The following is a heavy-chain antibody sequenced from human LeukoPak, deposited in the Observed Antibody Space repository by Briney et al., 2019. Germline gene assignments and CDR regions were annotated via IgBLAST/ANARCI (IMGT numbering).Heavy chain of an antibody. CDR2: INHSGST. J-gene: IGHJ1*01. CDR3: ANERVDREGYFQH. D-gene: IGHD5-12*01. V-gene: IGHV4-34*01. Sequence: SETLSLTCAVYGGSFSGYYWSWIRQPPGKGLEWMGEINHSGSTNYNPSLKSRVTISVDTSKNQFSLKLSSVTTADTAVYYCANERVDREGYFQHWGQGTLVTVSS. CDR1: GGSFSGYY.